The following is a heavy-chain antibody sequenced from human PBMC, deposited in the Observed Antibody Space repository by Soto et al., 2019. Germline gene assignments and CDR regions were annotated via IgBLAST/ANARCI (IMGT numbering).Heavy chain of an antibody. D-gene: IGHD1-26*01. CDR1: GYSFASHW. J-gene: IGHJ4*02. V-gene: IGHV5-51*01. CDR3: ARYSGSYWHYLDF. Sequence: LGESLKISCKGSGYSFASHWVAWVRQMPEKGLEWIGTIYPGDSDTKYSLAFRGQVTISADTSVSTAYLQWRSLEATDSAIYYCARYSGSYWHYLDFWGQGTLVTVSS. CDR2: IYPGDSDT.